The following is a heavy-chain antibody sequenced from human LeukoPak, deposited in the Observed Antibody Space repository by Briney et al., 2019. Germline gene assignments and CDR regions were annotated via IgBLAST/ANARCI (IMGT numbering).Heavy chain of an antibody. CDR3: ARDKIVGPTTLDY. CDR1: GFTFSGYW. CDR2: IKQDGYEK. Sequence: PGGSLRLSCAASGFTFSGYWMSWVRQTPEKGLEWVANIKQDGYEKYYVDSVKGRFTISRDNAKNSLYQQMNSLRADDTAIYYCARDKIVGPTTLDYWGQGTLVTVSS. D-gene: IGHD1-26*01. V-gene: IGHV3-7*01. J-gene: IGHJ4*02.